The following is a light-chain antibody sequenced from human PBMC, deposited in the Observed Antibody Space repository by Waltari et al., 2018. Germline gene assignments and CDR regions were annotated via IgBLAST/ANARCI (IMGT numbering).Light chain of an antibody. Sequence: QSALTQPPSVSGSPGQSVTISCAGTNSDVGFYNRVSWYHQSPGTAPKLIFYQVSNRPSGVPYRFSGSKSGSTASLTISGLQAEDEADYYCYSYTTSGIYVFGTGTKVSVL. V-gene: IGLV2-18*02. CDR2: QVS. CDR1: NSDVGFYNR. J-gene: IGLJ1*01. CDR3: YSYTTSGIYV.